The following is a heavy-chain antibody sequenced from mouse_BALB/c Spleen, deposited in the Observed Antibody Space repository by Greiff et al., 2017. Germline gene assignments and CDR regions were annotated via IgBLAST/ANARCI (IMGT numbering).Heavy chain of an antibody. CDR2: ISSGGSYT. V-gene: IGHV5-6*01. J-gene: IGHJ1*01. CDR1: GFTFSSYG. Sequence: EVKLVESGGDLVKPGGSLKLSCAASGFTFSSYGMSWVRQTPDKRLEWVATISSGGSYTYYPDSVKGRFTISRDNAKNTLYLQMSSLKSEDTAMYYCARQGFSYWYFDVWGAGTTVTVSS. CDR3: ARQGFSYWYFDV.